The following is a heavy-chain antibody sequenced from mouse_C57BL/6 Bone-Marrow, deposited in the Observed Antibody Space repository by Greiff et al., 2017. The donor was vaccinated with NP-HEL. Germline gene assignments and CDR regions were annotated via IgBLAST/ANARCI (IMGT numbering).Heavy chain of an antibody. J-gene: IGHJ2*01. V-gene: IGHV1-12*01. CDR1: GYTFTSYN. CDR2: IYPGNGDT. D-gene: IGHD2-4*01. CDR3: ARKDLPYDYDPFFDY. Sequence: LQQSGAELVRPGASVKMSCKASGYTFTSYNMHWVKQTPRQGLEWIGAIYPGNGDTSYNQKFKGKATLTVDKSSSTAYMQLSSLTSEDSAVYFCARKDLPYDYDPFFDYWGQGTTLTVSS.